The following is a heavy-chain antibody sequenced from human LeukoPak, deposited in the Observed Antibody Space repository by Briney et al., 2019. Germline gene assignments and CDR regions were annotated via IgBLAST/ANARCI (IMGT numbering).Heavy chain of an antibody. Sequence: SETLSLTCTVSGGSISSSSYYWDWIRQPPGKGLEWIASFFYSGSTYYSPSLKSRVTISVDTSKNQFSLKVSSVTAADTAVYYCARPYSSSWYSNWFDPWGQGTLVTVSS. CDR2: FFYSGST. D-gene: IGHD6-13*01. CDR1: GGSISSSSYY. J-gene: IGHJ5*02. CDR3: ARPYSSSWYSNWFDP. V-gene: IGHV4-39*07.